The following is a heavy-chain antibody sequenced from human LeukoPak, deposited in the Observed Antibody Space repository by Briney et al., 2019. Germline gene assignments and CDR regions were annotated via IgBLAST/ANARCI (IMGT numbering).Heavy chain of an antibody. CDR1: GGSISSYY. V-gene: IGHV4-59*01. CDR3: AISYSSVDPFDY. J-gene: IGHJ4*02. Sequence: SETLSLTCTVSGGSISSYYWSWIRQPPGKGLEWIGYIYYSGSTNYNPSLKSRVTISVDTSKNQFSLKLSSVTAADTAVYYRAISYSSVDPFDYWGQGTLVTVSS. D-gene: IGHD6-19*01. CDR2: IYYSGST.